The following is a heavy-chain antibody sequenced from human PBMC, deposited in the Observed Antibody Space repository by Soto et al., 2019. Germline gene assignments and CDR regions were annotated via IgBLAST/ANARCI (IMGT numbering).Heavy chain of an antibody. CDR2: IYATGTT. D-gene: IGHD1-1*01. V-gene: IGHV4-4*07. CDR3: VRDGTKTFRAGFDP. CDR1: GASISGFY. Sequence: QVQLQESGPGLVKPSETLSLTCTVSGASISGFYWSWIRKSAGRGGEWMGRIYATGTTDYNPSLKSRVRMSVDTSKKQFSLKSRTVTAADAAEYDGVRDGTKTFRAGFDPWGQGISVTVSS. J-gene: IGHJ5*02.